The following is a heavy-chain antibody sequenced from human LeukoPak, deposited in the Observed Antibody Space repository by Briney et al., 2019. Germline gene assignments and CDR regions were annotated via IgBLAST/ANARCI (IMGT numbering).Heavy chain of an antibody. CDR1: GYTFTGYY. D-gene: IGHD1-26*01. J-gene: IGHJ6*03. V-gene: IGHV1-2*02. CDR3: ARWWELLTDYYYYYMDV. Sequence: ASVKVSXKASGYTFTGYYMHWVRQAPGQGLEWMGWINPNSGGTNCAQKFQGRVTMTRDTSISTAYMELSRLRSDDTALYYCARWWELLTDYYYYYMDVWGKGTTVTVSS. CDR2: INPNSGGT.